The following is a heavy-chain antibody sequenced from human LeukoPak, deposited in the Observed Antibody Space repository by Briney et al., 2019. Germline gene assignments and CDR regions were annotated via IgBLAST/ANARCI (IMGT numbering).Heavy chain of an antibody. CDR3: TGGSSGYDFRWFDP. D-gene: IGHD5-12*01. CDR2: IRSKAYGGTT. J-gene: IGHJ5*02. Sequence: GSLRLSCTASGFTFGDYAMSWVRQAPGKGLEWVGFIRSKAYGGTTEYAASVKGRFTISRDDSKSIAYLQMNSLKTEDTAVYYCTGGSSGYDFRWFDPWGQGTLVTVSS. V-gene: IGHV3-49*04. CDR1: GFTFGDYA.